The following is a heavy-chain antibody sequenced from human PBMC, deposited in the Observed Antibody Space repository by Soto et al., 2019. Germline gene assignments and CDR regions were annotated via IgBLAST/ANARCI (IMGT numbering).Heavy chain of an antibody. J-gene: IGHJ4*02. Sequence: GGSLRLSCAASGFTFRRYAMHWVRQAPGKGLEYVSAISINGGSTYYADSVKGRFTISRDNSKNKLYLQMSSLRAEDTAVYYCLKVPGAIVGLFRGPFDYWGQGTLVTVSS. CDR3: LKVPGAIVGLFRGPFDY. V-gene: IGHV3-64D*06. CDR1: GFTFRRYA. CDR2: ISINGGST. D-gene: IGHD3-22*01.